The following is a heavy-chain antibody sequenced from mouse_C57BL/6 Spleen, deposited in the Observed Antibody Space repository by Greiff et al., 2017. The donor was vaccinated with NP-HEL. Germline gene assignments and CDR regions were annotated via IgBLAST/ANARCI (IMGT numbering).Heavy chain of an antibody. CDR2: IDPSDSET. CDR1: GYTFTSYW. D-gene: IGHD4-1*01. J-gene: IGHJ3*01. V-gene: IGHV1-52*01. CDR3: ARGRGLGSWFAY. Sequence: VQLQQPGAELVRPGSSVKLSCKASGYTFTSYWMHWVKQRPIQGLEWIGNIDPSDSETHYNQKFKDKATLTVDKSSSTAYMQLSSLTSEDSAVYYCARGRGLGSWFAYWGQGTLVTVSA.